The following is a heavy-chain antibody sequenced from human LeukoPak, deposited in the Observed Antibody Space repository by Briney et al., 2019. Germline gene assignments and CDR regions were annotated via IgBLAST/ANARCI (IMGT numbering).Heavy chain of an antibody. Sequence: ASVKVSYKASGYTFTGYYMHWVRQAPGQGLEWMGWINPNSGGTNYAQKFQGRVTMTRDTSISTAYMELSRLRSDDTAVYYCARLYCTNGVCAEGNWFDPWGQGTLVTVSS. D-gene: IGHD2-8*01. CDR1: GYTFTGYY. V-gene: IGHV1-2*02. J-gene: IGHJ5*02. CDR3: ARLYCTNGVCAEGNWFDP. CDR2: INPNSGGT.